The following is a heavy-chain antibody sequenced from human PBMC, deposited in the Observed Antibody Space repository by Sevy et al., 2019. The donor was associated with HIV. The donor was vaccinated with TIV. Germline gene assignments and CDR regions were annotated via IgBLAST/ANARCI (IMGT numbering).Heavy chain of an antibody. J-gene: IGHJ4*02. CDR1: GGSISSGGYY. V-gene: IGHV4-31*03. CDR2: IYYSGST. Sequence: SETLSLTCTVSGGSISSGGYYWSWIRQHPGKGLEWIGYIYYSGSTYYNPSLKSRVTISVDTSKNQFSLKLSSVTAADTAVYYSARSLGGVVVKGAFDYWGQGTLVTVSS. D-gene: IGHD2-15*01. CDR3: ARSLGGVVVKGAFDY.